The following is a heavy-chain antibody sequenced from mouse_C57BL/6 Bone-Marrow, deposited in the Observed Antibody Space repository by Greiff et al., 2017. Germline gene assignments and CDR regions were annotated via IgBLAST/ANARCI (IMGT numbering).Heavy chain of an antibody. CDR3: ARHGEGFAY. Sequence: EVKLVESGGGLVKPGGSLKLSCAASGFTFSSYTMSWVRQTPEKRLEWVATISGGGGNTYYPDSVKGRFTISSDNAKNTLYLQMSSLRSEDTALYYCARHGEGFAYWGQGTLVTVSA. J-gene: IGHJ3*01. V-gene: IGHV5-9*01. CDR1: GFTFSSYT. CDR2: ISGGGGNT.